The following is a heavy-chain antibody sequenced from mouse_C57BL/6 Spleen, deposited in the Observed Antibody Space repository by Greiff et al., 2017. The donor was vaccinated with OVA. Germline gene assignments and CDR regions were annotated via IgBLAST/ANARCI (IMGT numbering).Heavy chain of an antibody. V-gene: IGHV14-1*01. Sequence: VHVKQSGAELVRPGASVKLSCTASGFNIKDYYMHWVKQRPEQGLEWIGRIDPEDGDTEYAPKFQGKATMTADTSSNTAYLQLSSLTSEDTAVYYCTTGYYGSSHYFDYWGQGTTLTVSS. CDR2: IDPEDGDT. J-gene: IGHJ2*01. D-gene: IGHD1-1*01. CDR3: TTGYYGSSHYFDY. CDR1: GFNIKDYY.